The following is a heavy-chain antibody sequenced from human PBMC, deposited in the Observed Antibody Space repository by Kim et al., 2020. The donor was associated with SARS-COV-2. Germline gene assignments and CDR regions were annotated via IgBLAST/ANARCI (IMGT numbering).Heavy chain of an antibody. Sequence: STNYNPSLKSRVTISVDPSTNQFSLKLSSVTAADTAVYYCARGDSSGFDYWGQGTLVTVSS. CDR2: ST. J-gene: IGHJ4*02. CDR3: ARGDSSGFDY. V-gene: IGHV4-34*01. D-gene: IGHD6-19*01.